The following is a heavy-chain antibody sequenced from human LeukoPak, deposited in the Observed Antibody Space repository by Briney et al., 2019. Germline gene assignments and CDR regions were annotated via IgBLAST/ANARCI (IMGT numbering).Heavy chain of an antibody. CDR1: GFIFSSYW. J-gene: IGHJ6*03. V-gene: IGHV3-7*04. CDR3: ARGSGHYYYYMDV. D-gene: IGHD6-19*01. Sequence: GGSLRLSCAASGFIFSSYWMSWVRQAPGKGLEWVANIKQDGSEKYYVDSVKGRFTISRDNAKNSLYLQMNSLRAEDTAVYYCARGSGHYYYYMDVWGKGTTVTVSS. CDR2: IKQDGSEK.